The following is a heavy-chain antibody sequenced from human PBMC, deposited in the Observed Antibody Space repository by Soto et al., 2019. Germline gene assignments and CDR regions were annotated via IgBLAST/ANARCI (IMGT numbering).Heavy chain of an antibody. CDR3: ASGIQLWPRLDY. D-gene: IGHD5-18*01. CDR2: INPDSGGT. Sequence: ASVKVSCKASGYTFTGYYMHWVRQAPGQGLEWMGWINPDSGGTNYAQKFQGRVTMTRDKSISTAYMELSTLGSDDTAVYYCASGIQLWPRLDYWGQGTLVTVSS. V-gene: IGHV1-2*02. CDR1: GYTFTGYY. J-gene: IGHJ4*02.